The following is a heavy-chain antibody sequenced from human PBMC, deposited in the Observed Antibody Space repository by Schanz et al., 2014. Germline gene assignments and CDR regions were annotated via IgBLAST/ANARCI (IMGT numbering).Heavy chain of an antibody. CDR1: GFTFSDYY. CDR2: ISYDGTNE. CDR3: ARDGDFDY. J-gene: IGHJ4*02. V-gene: IGHV3-30*03. Sequence: VQLVESGGGLVQPGGSLRLSCSASGFTFSDYYMSWIRQAPGKGLEWVAVISYDGTNEYYADSVKGRFTISRDNSKNTLFLQMSSLRAEDTAVYYCARDGDFDYWGQGTLXTVSS.